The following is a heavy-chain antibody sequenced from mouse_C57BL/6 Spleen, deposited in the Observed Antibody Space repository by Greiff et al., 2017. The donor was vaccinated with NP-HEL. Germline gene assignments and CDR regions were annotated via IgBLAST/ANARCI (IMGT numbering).Heavy chain of an antibody. CDR1: GFSLTSYG. D-gene: IGHD2-1*01. CDR3: AKPDYGNDWFAY. Sequence: VQLQQSGPGLVQPSQSLSITCTVSGFSLTSYGVHWVRQSPGKGLEWLGVIWRGGSTDYNAAFMSRLSITKDNSKGQVFFKMNSRQADDTAIYYCAKPDYGNDWFAYWGQGTLVTVSA. J-gene: IGHJ3*01. V-gene: IGHV2-5*01. CDR2: IWRGGST.